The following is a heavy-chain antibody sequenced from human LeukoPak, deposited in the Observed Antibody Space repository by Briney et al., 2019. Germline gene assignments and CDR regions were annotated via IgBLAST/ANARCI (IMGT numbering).Heavy chain of an antibody. CDR2: INHSGST. CDR3: ARGEAHDYGGYGFFDY. V-gene: IGHV4-34*01. Sequence: PSETLSLTCAVYGGSFSGYYWSWIRQPPGKGLEWIGEINHSGSTNYNPSLKSRVTISVDTSKNQFSLKLSSVTAADTAVYYCARGEAHDYGGYGFFDYWGQGTLVTVSS. D-gene: IGHD4-17*01. J-gene: IGHJ4*02. CDR1: GGSFSGYY.